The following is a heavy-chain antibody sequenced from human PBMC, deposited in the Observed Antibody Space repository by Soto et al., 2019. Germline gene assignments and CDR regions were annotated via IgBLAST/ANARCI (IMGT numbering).Heavy chain of an antibody. CDR3: APLTVSLSGPYGIHV. D-gene: IGHD2-15*01. Sequence: WETLSLTCSVSGYSVSSSDYYWAWIRQPPGKGLEWIGSIFYSGLTYYNPSLKSRVTLSVDTSKNHFSVRLNSVTAADTAVYYCAPLTVSLSGPYGIHVWGQGTTVTVSS. CDR2: IFYSGLT. V-gene: IGHV4-39*01. J-gene: IGHJ6*02. CDR1: GYSVSSSDYY.